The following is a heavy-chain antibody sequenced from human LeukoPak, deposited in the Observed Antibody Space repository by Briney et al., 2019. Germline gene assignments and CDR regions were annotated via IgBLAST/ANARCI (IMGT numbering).Heavy chain of an antibody. Sequence: ASVKVSCKVSGYTLTELSMHWVRQAPGKGLEWMEGFDPEDGETIYAQKFQGRVTMTEDTSTDTAYMELSSLRSEDTAVYYCATVSYYDHPFDYWGQGTLVTVSS. J-gene: IGHJ4*02. CDR1: GYTLTELS. CDR2: FDPEDGET. D-gene: IGHD3-22*01. CDR3: ATVSYYDHPFDY. V-gene: IGHV1-24*01.